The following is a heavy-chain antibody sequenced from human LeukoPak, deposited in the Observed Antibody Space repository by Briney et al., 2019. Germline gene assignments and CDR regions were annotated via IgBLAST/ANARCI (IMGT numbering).Heavy chain of an antibody. J-gene: IGHJ5*02. V-gene: IGHV1-3*04. Sequence: SVKVSCKASGYTFTSNAMHWVRQAPGQRPEWMGWINTGNGNTKYSQKFQGRVTISRDTSANTAYMEVSSLRSEDTAVYYCARGAAEGLDRWGQGTLVTVSS. D-gene: IGHD6-25*01. CDR2: INTGNGNT. CDR3: ARGAAEGLDR. CDR1: GYTFTSNA.